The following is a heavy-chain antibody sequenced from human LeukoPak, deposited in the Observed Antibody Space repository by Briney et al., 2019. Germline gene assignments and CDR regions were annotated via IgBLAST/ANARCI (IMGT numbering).Heavy chain of an antibody. Sequence: PGGSLRLSCAASGCTFNNYAMHWVRQAPGKGLEWVAVISYDGRNEYYADSVKGRFTISRDNSKNTLYLQMHSLRAEGTAVYYCARDRSSYEYYFDSWGQGTLVTVSS. CDR1: GCTFNNYA. J-gene: IGHJ4*02. CDR2: ISYDGRNE. D-gene: IGHD5-12*01. CDR3: ARDRSSYEYYFDS. V-gene: IGHV3-30*04.